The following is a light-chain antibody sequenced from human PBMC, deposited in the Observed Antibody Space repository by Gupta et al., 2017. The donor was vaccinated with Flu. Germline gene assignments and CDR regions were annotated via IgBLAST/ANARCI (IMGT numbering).Light chain of an antibody. CDR3: RHQNSSPRI. CDR2: DAY. Sequence: DIQMTQSPSSLSASVGDRVTITCRASQGIRNDLGWYQQKPGKAPKRLIYDAYRAQSGVPSRFSGSCSLTDFTLTISCRQPQDFATYYCRHQNSSPRIFGQWTKLDIK. V-gene: IGKV1-17*01. CDR1: QGIRND. J-gene: IGKJ2*02.